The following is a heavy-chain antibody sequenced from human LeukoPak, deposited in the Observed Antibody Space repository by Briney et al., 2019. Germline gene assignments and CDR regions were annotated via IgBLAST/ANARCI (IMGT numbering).Heavy chain of an antibody. V-gene: IGHV3-23*01. CDR3: ARDRYYDSSGYYAVTSGPGGY. Sequence: PGGSLRLSCAASGFTFSSYAMSWVRQAPGKGLEWVSAISGSGGSTYYADSVKGRFTISRDNSKNTLYLQMNSLRAEDTAVYYCARDRYYDSSGYYAVTSGPGGYWGQGTLVTVSS. D-gene: IGHD3-22*01. J-gene: IGHJ4*02. CDR1: GFTFSSYA. CDR2: ISGSGGST.